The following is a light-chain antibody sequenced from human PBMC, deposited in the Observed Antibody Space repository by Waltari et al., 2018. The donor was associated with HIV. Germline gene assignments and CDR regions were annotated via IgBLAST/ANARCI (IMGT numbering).Light chain of an antibody. V-gene: IGLV1-47*01. J-gene: IGLJ2*01. Sequence: SVLTPPPSASGTPGQKVTISCPGRRSTIGSHSVFWYQQLPGAAPKLLIYRDTQRPSGVPDRFSGSKSGTSASLAISGLRSEDEAVYSCATWDDSLNGVLFGGGTNLNVL. CDR1: RSTIGSHS. CDR3: ATWDDSLNGVL. CDR2: RDT.